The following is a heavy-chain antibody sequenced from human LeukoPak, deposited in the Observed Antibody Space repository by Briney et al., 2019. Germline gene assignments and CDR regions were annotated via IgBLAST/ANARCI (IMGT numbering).Heavy chain of an antibody. CDR3: AVKMPTQSSGFDY. CDR2: IIPLFSTT. D-gene: IGHD5-24*01. CDR1: GGTFISYA. Sequence: SVKVSCTASGGTFISYAISWVRHAPGPGLESMGGIIPLFSTTNYAQKFQGRVTITTDESTNTTYMELSSLRSEDTAVFYCAVKMPTQSSGFDYWGQGTLVTVSS. V-gene: IGHV1-69*05. J-gene: IGHJ4*02.